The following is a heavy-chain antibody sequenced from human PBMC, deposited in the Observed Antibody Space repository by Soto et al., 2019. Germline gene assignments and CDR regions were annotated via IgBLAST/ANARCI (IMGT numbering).Heavy chain of an antibody. CDR2: IYYGGTT. J-gene: IGHJ5*02. CDR3: ARLGAYYQSLYP. CDR1: GGSFSPND. V-gene: IGHV4-59*08. D-gene: IGHD2-21*01. Sequence: SETLSLTCTVSGGSFSPNDWSWFRQPPGKGLEWVGYIYYGGTTSYNPSLKSRVTISLETSKSQFSLRLASVTAADTAVYYCARLGAYYQSLYPWGPGILVTVSS.